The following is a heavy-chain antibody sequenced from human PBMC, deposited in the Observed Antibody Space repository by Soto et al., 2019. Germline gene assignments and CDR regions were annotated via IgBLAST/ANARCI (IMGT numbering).Heavy chain of an antibody. J-gene: IGHJ4*02. CDR3: ARVDTSMGATCVSY. V-gene: IGHV4-31*03. CDR1: GGSISSGGYY. CDR2: IYYSGST. Sequence: LSLTCTVSGGSISSGGYYWSWIRQHPGKGLEWIGYIYYSGSTYYNPSLKSRVTISVDTSKNQFSLKLSSVTAADTAVYYCARVDTSMGATCVSYWGQGTLVTVPS. D-gene: IGHD1-26*01.